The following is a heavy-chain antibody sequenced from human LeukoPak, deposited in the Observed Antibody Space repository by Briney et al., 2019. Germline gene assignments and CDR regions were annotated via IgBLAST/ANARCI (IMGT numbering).Heavy chain of an antibody. Sequence: GGSLRLSCAASGFTFSSYWMSWVRQAPGKGLEWVANIKQDGSEKYYVDSVKGRFTISRDNAKNSLYLQMNSLRAEDTAVYYCAKPTRFLEWLSTPPPADYWGQGTLVTVSS. CDR2: IKQDGSEK. V-gene: IGHV3-7*01. D-gene: IGHD3-3*01. CDR3: AKPTRFLEWLSTPPPADY. J-gene: IGHJ4*02. CDR1: GFTFSSYW.